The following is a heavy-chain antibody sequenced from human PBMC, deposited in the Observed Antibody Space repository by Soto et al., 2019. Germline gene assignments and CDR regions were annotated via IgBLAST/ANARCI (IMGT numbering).Heavy chain of an antibody. V-gene: IGHV1-24*01. D-gene: IGHD2-15*01. Sequence: ASVKVSCKVSGYTLTELSMHWVRQAPGKGLEWMGGFDPEGGETIYAQKFQGRVTMTEDTSTDTAYMELSSLRSEDTAVYYCATVPLRYCSGGSCYSSRYFDYWGQGTLVTVSS. CDR1: GYTLTELS. CDR2: FDPEGGET. J-gene: IGHJ4*02. CDR3: ATVPLRYCSGGSCYSSRYFDY.